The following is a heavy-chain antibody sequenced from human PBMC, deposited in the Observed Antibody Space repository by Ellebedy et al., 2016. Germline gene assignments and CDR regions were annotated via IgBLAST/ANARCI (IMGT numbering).Heavy chain of an antibody. J-gene: IGHJ4*02. CDR3: ASLRGYCGGGTCYSVDY. CDR1: EFNFNSYG. D-gene: IGHD2-15*01. Sequence: GESLKISXEASEFNFNSYGMHWVRQAPGKGLEWVGVVWYDGSHKLYGDSVKGRFIISRDNSKNTLFLEMDRLRAEDTAIYYCASLRGYCGGGTCYSVDYWGQGTLVTVSS. CDR2: VWYDGSHK. V-gene: IGHV3-33*08.